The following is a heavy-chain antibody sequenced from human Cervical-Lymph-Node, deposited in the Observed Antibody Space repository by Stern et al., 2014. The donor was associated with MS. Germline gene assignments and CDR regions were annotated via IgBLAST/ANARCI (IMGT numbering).Heavy chain of an antibody. CDR2: ISAYNGNT. Sequence: VQLVESGAEVKKPGASVKVSCKASGYTFTSYGISWVRQAPGQGLEWMGWISAYNGNTNYAHKLQGRVTMTTDTSTSTAYMELRSLRSDDTAVYYCAGCGGDCYWSHDAFDIWGQGTMVTVSS. J-gene: IGHJ3*02. V-gene: IGHV1-18*04. CDR3: AGCGGDCYWSHDAFDI. D-gene: IGHD2-21*02. CDR1: GYTFTSYG.